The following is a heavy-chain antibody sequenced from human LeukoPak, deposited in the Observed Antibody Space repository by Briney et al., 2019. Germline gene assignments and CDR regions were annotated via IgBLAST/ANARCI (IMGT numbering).Heavy chain of an antibody. CDR2: IKQDGSVK. J-gene: IGHJ6*04. V-gene: IGHV3-7*01. D-gene: IGHD6-19*01. CDR3: ARIGYSSSCLDY. CDR1: GFTFSNYW. Sequence: GGSLRLSCAASGFTFSNYWMSWVRQAPGKGLEWVANIKQDGSVKYYVDSVRGRFTISRDNAKNSVYLQMNSLRAEDTAVYYCARIGYSSSCLDYWGKGTTVTVSS.